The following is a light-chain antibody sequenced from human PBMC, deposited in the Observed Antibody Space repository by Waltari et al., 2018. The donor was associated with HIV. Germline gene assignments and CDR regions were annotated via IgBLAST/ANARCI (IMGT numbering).Light chain of an antibody. CDR3: QQSYSSPYT. J-gene: IGKJ4*01. CDR1: GNIKTY. CDR2: ETS. V-gene: IGKV1-39*01. Sequence: DIQMTQSPSSLSASVGDRVSITCRASGNIKTYLSWYQQRPGRAPSLLIFETSTLETGVPSRFSGSGSRTHFSLTISNLQPHDFATYFCQQSYSSPYTFGGGTRVQI.